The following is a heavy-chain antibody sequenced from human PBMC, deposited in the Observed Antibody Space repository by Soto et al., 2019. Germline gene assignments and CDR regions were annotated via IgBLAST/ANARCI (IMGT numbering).Heavy chain of an antibody. CDR2: IYYSGST. D-gene: IGHD3-22*01. CDR3: ARGLDDSSGYYYFDY. V-gene: IGHV4-30-4*01. J-gene: IGHJ4*02. CDR1: GGSISSGDYY. Sequence: QVQLQESGPGLVKPSQTLSLTCTVSGGSISSGDYYWSWIRQPPGKGLEWIGYIYYSGSTYYNPSLKSRVTISVDTSKNQFSLKLSSVTVADTAVYYCARGLDDSSGYYYFDYWGQGTLVTVSS.